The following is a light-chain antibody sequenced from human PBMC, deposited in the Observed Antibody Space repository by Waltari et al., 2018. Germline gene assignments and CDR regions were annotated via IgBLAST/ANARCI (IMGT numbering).Light chain of an antibody. V-gene: IGKV3-20*01. CDR3: QEYGSSPPKFR. CDR2: ASS. CDR1: QRVSTSH. J-gene: IGKJ3*01. Sequence: EVVLTQSPATVSLSPGERATLSCRANQRVSTSHLAWYQQRPGQSPTLVIYASSTRATGSPDRFSGSGSGTDFTLTISRLEPEDFGVYYCQEYGSSPPKFRFGPGTKV.